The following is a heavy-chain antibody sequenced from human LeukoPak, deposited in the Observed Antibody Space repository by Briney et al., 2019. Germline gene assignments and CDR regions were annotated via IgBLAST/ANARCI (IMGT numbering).Heavy chain of an antibody. CDR1: GGSISSGDYY. V-gene: IGHV4-30-4*01. Sequence: PSQTLSLTCTVSGGSISSGDYYWSWTRLPPGKGLESIGYIYYSGSIYYNPSLKSRVTISADTSKNQFSLKLSSVTAADTAVYYCARGGRGLRLGELSHFDYWGQGTLVTVSS. CDR2: IYYSGSI. D-gene: IGHD3-16*02. J-gene: IGHJ4*02. CDR3: ARGGRGLRLGELSHFDY.